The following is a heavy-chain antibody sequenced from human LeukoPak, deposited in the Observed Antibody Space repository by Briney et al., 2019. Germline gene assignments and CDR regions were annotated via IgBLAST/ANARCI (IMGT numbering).Heavy chain of an antibody. CDR2: INHSGST. J-gene: IGHJ4*02. D-gene: IGHD3-10*01. CDR3: ARHLGYYYGSGSYYIPPYYFDY. V-gene: IGHV4-34*01. CDR1: GGSFSGYY. Sequence: SETPSLTCAVYGGSFSGYYWSWIRQPPGKGLEWIGEINHSGSTNYNPSLKSRVTISVDTSKNQFSLKLSSVTAADTAVYYCARHLGYYYGSGSYYIPPYYFDYWGQGTLVTVSS.